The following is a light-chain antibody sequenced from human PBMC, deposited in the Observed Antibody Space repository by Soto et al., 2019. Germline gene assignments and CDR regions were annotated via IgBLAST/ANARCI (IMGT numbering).Light chain of an antibody. V-gene: IGLV2-14*01. Sequence: QSALTQPASVSASPVQSITMSCSGTSSDVGHYNYVSWYQQHPGKAPKLVIYEVSNRPSGVSSRFSGSKSGNTASLTISGLQAEDEADYYCSSYTSSSTYVFGTGTKVTVL. CDR1: SSDVGHYNY. CDR3: SSYTSSSTYV. J-gene: IGLJ1*01. CDR2: EVS.